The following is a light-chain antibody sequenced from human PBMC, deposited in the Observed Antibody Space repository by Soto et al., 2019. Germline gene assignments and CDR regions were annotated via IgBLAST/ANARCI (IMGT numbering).Light chain of an antibody. J-gene: IGKJ1*01. CDR2: ETS. V-gene: IGKV1-5*01. CDR3: QQYCTYPWT. Sequence: DVQMTQSPSTLSASVGDRVTITCRANHNTNNWLAWHQQKPGKAPKVLIYETSNLESGVPSRFSGSGSGTEFTLTISSLQPDDFATYYCQQYCTYPWTFGQGTQVEV. CDR1: HNTNNW.